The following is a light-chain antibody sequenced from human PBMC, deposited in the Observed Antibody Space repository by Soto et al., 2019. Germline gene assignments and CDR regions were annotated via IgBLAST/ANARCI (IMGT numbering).Light chain of an antibody. Sequence: DIQLTQSPSFLSASVGDRVTITCRASQGISSYLAWYQQKPGKAPKLLIYAASTLQSGVPSRFSGSGSGTEFTLTISSLQPEDFASYHCQQTYSDISFGGGTKV. CDR3: QQTYSDIS. J-gene: IGKJ4*01. V-gene: IGKV1-9*01. CDR1: QGISSY. CDR2: AAS.